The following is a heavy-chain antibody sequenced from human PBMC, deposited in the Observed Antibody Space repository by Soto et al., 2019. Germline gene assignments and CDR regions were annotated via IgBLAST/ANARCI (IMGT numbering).Heavy chain of an antibody. V-gene: IGHV3-23*01. Sequence: EVQLLESRGGLVQPGGSLRLSCAASGFTFSSYAMSWVRQAPGKGLEWVSAISGSGGSTYYADSVKGRFTISRDNSKNTLYLQMNSLRAEDTAVYYCSKDRSKGVPEETPVDYWGQGTLVTVSS. J-gene: IGHJ4*02. CDR3: SKDRSKGVPEETPVDY. CDR1: GFTFSSYA. D-gene: IGHD1-1*01. CDR2: ISGSGGST.